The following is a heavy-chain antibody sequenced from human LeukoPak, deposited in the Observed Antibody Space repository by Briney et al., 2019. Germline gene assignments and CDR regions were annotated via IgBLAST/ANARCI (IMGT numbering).Heavy chain of an antibody. CDR2: ISYDGSNK. CDR1: GFTFSSYG. CDR3: ARGAIAARPWADYFDY. V-gene: IGHV3-30*03. J-gene: IGHJ4*02. D-gene: IGHD6-6*01. Sequence: HPGGSLRLSCAASGFTFSSYGMHWVRQAPGKGLEWGAVISYDGSNKYYADSVKGRFTISRDNSKNTLYLQMNSLRAEDTAVYYCARGAIAARPWADYFDYWGQGTLVTVSS.